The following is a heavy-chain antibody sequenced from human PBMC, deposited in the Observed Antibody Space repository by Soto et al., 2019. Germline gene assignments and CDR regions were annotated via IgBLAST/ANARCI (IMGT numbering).Heavy chain of an antibody. Sequence: VGSLRLSCAASGFTFRGYTMAWVRQAPGKGLEWVSFISTNTYYIYYTDSLRGRFTISRDNTKNSVFLQMNSLRAEDTAVYYCARLQGTDYIWGSYRPVDFWGRGTLVTVSS. CDR1: GFTFRGYT. CDR3: ARLQGTDYIWGSYRPVDF. V-gene: IGHV3-21*01. J-gene: IGHJ4*02. CDR2: ISTNTYYI. D-gene: IGHD3-16*02.